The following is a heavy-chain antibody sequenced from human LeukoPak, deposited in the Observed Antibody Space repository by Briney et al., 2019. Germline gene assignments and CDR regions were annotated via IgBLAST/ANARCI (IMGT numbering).Heavy chain of an antibody. D-gene: IGHD3-22*01. CDR2: IIHSGST. J-gene: IGHJ3*02. CDR1: GGSFSGYY. V-gene: IGHV4-34*12. CDR3: ARVTYYYDSSSYYYLQSGAFDI. Sequence: SSETLSLTCAVYGGSFSGYYWSWIRQPPGKGLEWIGEIIHSGSTNYNPSLKSRVTISVDTSKNQFSLKLTSVTAADTAVYYCARVTYYYDSSSYYYLQSGAFDIWGQGTMLTVSS.